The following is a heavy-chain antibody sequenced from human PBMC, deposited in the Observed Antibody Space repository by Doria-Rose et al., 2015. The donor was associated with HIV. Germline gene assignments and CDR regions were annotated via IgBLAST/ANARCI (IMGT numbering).Heavy chain of an antibody. CDR1: GFTFSSSA. J-gene: IGHJ4*02. CDR2: ISYDGSDK. V-gene: IGHV3-30*04. CDR3: ARGMESYASGPDY. D-gene: IGHD2-2*01. Sequence: QVQLVQSGGGVVQPGRSLRLSCAASGFTFSSSAMHWVRQAPGKGLESVAIISYDGSDKYYADSVKGRFTISRDNFQNTLYLQMNSLRVDDTAVYYCARGMESYASGPDYWGQGTLVTVSS.